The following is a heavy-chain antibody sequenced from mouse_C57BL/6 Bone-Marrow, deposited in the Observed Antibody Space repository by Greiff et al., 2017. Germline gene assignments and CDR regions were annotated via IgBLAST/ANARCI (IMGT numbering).Heavy chain of an antibody. J-gene: IGHJ2*01. CDR2: IYPGDGDT. Sequence: VQLQQSGPELVKPGASVKISCKASGYAFSSSWMNWVKQRPGKGLEWIGRIYPGDGDTNYNGKFKGKATLTADKSSSTAYMQLSSLTSEDSAVYYCTTPLRRGDYWGQGTTLTVSS. V-gene: IGHV1-82*01. CDR3: TTPLRRGDY. D-gene: IGHD1-2*01. CDR1: GYAFSSSW.